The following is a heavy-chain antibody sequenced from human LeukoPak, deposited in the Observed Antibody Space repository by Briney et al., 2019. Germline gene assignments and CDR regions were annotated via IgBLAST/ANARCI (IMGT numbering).Heavy chain of an antibody. CDR3: ARPVDYNAGDY. D-gene: IGHD5-12*01. Sequence: GGSLRLSCSASGFTFSAYTMNWVRQAPGQGLEWVSYVSSGSSSVYYADSVKGRFTISRDNAKNSLYLQMNSLRAEDTAVYYCARPVDYNAGDYWGQGTLVTVSS. CDR1: GFTFSAYT. J-gene: IGHJ4*02. V-gene: IGHV3-48*04. CDR2: VSSGSSSV.